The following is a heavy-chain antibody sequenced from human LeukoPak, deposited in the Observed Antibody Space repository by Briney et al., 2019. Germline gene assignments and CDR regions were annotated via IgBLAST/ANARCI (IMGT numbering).Heavy chain of an antibody. CDR1: GFTFSSYA. CDR2: ISGSGGST. J-gene: IGHJ6*03. Sequence: PGGSLRLSCAASGFTFSSYAMSWVRQAPGKGLEWVSAISGSGGSTYYADSVKGRFTISRDNSKNTLYLQMNSLRAEDTAVYYCAKGAQGYSYGLYYYYMDVWGKGTTVTVSS. V-gene: IGHV3-23*01. D-gene: IGHD5-18*01. CDR3: AKGAQGYSYGLYYYYMDV.